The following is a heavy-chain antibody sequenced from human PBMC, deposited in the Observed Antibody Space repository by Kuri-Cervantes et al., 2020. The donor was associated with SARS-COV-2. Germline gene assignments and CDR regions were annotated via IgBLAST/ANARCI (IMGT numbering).Heavy chain of an antibody. Sequence: GESLKISCAASGFSFSNFGMHWVRQAPGKGLEWVAAMWSGGSNKYYADSVKGRFTISRDNAKNSLYLQMNSLRAEDTAVYYCARDQGKQQRGRAWGQGTLVTVSS. CDR2: MWSGGSNK. CDR3: ARDQGKQQRGRA. J-gene: IGHJ5*02. V-gene: IGHV3-33*01. D-gene: IGHD6-13*01. CDR1: GFSFSNFG.